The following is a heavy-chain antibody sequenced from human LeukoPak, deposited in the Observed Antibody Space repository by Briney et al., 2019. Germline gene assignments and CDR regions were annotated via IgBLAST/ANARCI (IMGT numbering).Heavy chain of an antibody. CDR3: ATPAPHYYGSRSYFS. J-gene: IGHJ5*02. Sequence: SETLSLTCTVSGGSISSYYWSWIRQPPGKGLEWIGYIYYSGSTNYNPSLKSRVTISVDTSKNQFSLKVSSVTAADTAVYYCATPAPHYYGSRSYFSWGQGTLVTVSS. CDR1: GGSISSYY. CDR2: IYYSGST. D-gene: IGHD3-10*01. V-gene: IGHV4-59*01.